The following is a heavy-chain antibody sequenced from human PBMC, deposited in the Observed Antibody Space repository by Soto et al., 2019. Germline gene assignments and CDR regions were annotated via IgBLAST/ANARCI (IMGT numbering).Heavy chain of an antibody. V-gene: IGHV3-33*01. CDR3: AREGVLRFLEWLPVFDY. Sequence: GGSLRLSCAASGFTFSSYGMHWVRQAPGKGLEWVAVIWYDGSNKYYADSVKGRFTISRDNSKNTLYLQMNSLRAEDTAVYYCAREGVLRFLEWLPVFDYWGQGTLVTVSS. CDR1: GFTFSSYG. CDR2: IWYDGSNK. J-gene: IGHJ4*02. D-gene: IGHD3-3*01.